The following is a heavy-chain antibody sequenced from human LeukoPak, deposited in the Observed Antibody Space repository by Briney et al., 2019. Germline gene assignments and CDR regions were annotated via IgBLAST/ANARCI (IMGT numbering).Heavy chain of an antibody. V-gene: IGHV3-21*01. Sequence: GGSLRLSCAASGFTFNTYSMNWVRQAPGKGLEWVSSIRSSSSYIYYADSVKGRFTVSRDNAKNSLYLQMNSLRAEDTAVYYCARDKRQERWPDYWGQGTLVTVSS. D-gene: IGHD5-24*01. CDR1: GFTFNTYS. CDR2: IRSSSSYI. CDR3: ARDKRQERWPDY. J-gene: IGHJ4*02.